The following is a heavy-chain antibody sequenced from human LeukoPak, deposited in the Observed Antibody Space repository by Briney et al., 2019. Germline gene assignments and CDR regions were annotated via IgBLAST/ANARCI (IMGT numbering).Heavy chain of an antibody. V-gene: IGHV1-2*02. Sequence: GASVKVSCKASGYTFTGYYMHWVRQAPGQGLEWMGWINPNSGGTNYAQKFQGRVTMTRDTSISTAYMELSRLRSDDTAVYYCARDRTYSSSPLSHDAFDIWGQETMVTVSS. D-gene: IGHD6-6*01. CDR2: INPNSGGT. J-gene: IGHJ3*02. CDR1: GYTFTGYY. CDR3: ARDRTYSSSPLSHDAFDI.